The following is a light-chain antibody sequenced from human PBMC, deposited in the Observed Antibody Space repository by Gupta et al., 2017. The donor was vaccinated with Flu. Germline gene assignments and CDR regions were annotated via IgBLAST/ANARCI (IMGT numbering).Light chain of an antibody. CDR1: QSVSSY. CDR2: DGS. J-gene: IGKJ4*01. CDR3: QQGVCVPHT. Sequence: DIQSTHSPSSLSASVGDRLGVTCRASQSVSSYVNWSQQRPGKAPKLLISDGSKLPSGIPSKFSGSGSGTDFTLTISKMQPANSATYYCQQGVCVPHTFGGGTKVDIK. V-gene: IGKV1-39*01.